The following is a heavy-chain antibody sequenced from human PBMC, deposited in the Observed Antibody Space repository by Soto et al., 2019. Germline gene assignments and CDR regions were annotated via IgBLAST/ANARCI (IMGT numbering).Heavy chain of an antibody. Sequence: PGGSLRLSCAASGFTFSRYAMSWVRQAPGKGLEWVSAISGSGGSTYYADSVKGRFTISRDNSKNTLYLQMNSLRAEDTAVYYCAKALPSHITMVRGVITTGYYGMDVWGQGTTVTVSS. J-gene: IGHJ6*02. V-gene: IGHV3-23*01. CDR2: ISGSGGST. CDR1: GFTFSRYA. D-gene: IGHD3-10*01. CDR3: AKALPSHITMVRGVITTGYYGMDV.